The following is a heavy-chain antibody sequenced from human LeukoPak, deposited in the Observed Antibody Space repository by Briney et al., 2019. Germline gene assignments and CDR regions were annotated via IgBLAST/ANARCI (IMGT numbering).Heavy chain of an antibody. CDR1: GYTFTGYY. V-gene: IGHV1-46*01. D-gene: IGHD1-1*01. J-gene: IGHJ3*02. CDR3: ARHTTGYNSPRDSFNI. CDR2: INPSGGST. Sequence: ASVKVSCKASGYTFTGYYMHWVRQAPGQGLEWMGIINPSGGSTSYAQKFQGRVTTTRDVSTSTVYMELSSLRSEDTAVYYCARHTTGYNSPRDSFNIWGQGTMVTVSS.